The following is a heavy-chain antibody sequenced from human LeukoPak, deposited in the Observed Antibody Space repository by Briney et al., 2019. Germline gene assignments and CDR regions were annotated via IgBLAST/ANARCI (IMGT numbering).Heavy chain of an antibody. CDR2: ISSSSSTI. V-gene: IGHV3-48*01. CDR1: GFTFSSYS. J-gene: IGHJ5*02. CDR3: AREVSGIAAAGNWFDP. D-gene: IGHD6-13*01. Sequence: PGGSLRLSWAASGFTFSSYSMNWVRQAPGKGLEWVSYISSSSSTIYYADSVKGRFTISRDNAKNSLYLQMNSLRAEDTAVYCCAREVSGIAAAGNWFDPWGQGTLVTVSS.